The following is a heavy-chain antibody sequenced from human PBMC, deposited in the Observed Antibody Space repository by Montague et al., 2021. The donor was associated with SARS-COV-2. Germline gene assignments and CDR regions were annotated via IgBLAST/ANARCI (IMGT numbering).Heavy chain of an antibody. CDR1: GGSISSYY. CDR2: IHTSGST. J-gene: IGHJ6*02. Sequence: SETLSLTCTVSGGSISSYYWSWIRQSAGKGLEWIGRIHTSGSTDYNPSLNSRVTMSVDTSKNQFSLKLSSVTAAATAVYYCASGKYYDFWSGYYSHDYVCGMDVWGQGTTVTVSS. V-gene: IGHV4-4*07. CDR3: ASGKYYDFWSGYYSHDYVCGMDV. D-gene: IGHD3-3*01.